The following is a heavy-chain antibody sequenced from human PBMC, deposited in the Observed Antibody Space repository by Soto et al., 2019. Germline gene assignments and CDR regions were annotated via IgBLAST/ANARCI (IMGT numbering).Heavy chain of an antibody. J-gene: IGHJ3*01. Sequence: SETLSLTCTVSGGSISSSSYYWGWIRQPPGKGLEWIGSIYYSGSTYYNPSLKSRVTISVDTSKNQFSLKLSSVTAADTAVYYCARRLEQRLERAAFDLWGQGTLVTVSS. D-gene: IGHD6-25*01. CDR1: GGSISSSSYY. CDR3: ARRLEQRLERAAFDL. V-gene: IGHV4-39*01. CDR2: IYYSGST.